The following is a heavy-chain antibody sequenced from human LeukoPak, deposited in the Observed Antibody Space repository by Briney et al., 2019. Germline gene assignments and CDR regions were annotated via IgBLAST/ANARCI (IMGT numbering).Heavy chain of an antibody. J-gene: IGHJ4*02. D-gene: IGHD2-15*01. V-gene: IGHV3-48*01. CDR3: AKQLGYCSDGSCYFPY. CDR2: ISSSSSTI. CDR1: GFTFSSYS. Sequence: GGSLRLSCAASGFTFSSYSMNWVRQAPGKGLEWVSYISSSSSTIYYADSVQGRFTISRDNSKSTLCLQMNSLRAEDTAVYYCAKQLGYCSDGSCYFPYWGQGTLVTVSS.